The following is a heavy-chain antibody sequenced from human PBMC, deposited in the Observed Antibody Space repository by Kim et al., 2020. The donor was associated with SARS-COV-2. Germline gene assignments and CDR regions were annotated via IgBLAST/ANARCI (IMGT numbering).Heavy chain of an antibody. CDR1: GFSVSADY. CDR2: IYSRGGT. CDR3: ANSGMAVGNDAFNV. J-gene: IGHJ3*01. V-gene: IGHV3-53*01. D-gene: IGHD6-19*01. Sequence: GGSLRLSCAATGFSVSADYMSWVRQAPGKGLEWVSMIYSRGGTEDADSVKGRFTISRDNSKNMLYLQMNSLRAEDTAVYDCANSGMAVGNDAFNVWGQGT.